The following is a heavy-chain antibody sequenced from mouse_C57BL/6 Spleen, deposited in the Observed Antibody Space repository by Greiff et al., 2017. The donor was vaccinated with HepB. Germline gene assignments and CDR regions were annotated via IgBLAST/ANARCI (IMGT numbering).Heavy chain of an antibody. Sequence: EVKLVESGGGLVKPGGSLKLSCAASGFTFSDYGMHWVRQAPEKGLEWVAYISSGSSTIYYADTVKGRFTISRDNAKNTLFLQMTSLRSEDTAMYYGARGGYDGGVFDYWGQGTTLTVSS. CDR3: ARGGYDGGVFDY. V-gene: IGHV5-17*01. CDR1: GFTFSDYG. J-gene: IGHJ2*01. CDR2: ISSGSSTI. D-gene: IGHD2-2*01.